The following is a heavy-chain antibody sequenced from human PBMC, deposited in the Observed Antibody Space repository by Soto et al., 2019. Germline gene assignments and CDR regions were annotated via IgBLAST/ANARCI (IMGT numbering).Heavy chain of an antibody. V-gene: IGHV4-4*07. J-gene: IGHJ6*02. CDR1: GGSISSYY. D-gene: IGHD5-18*01. Sequence: QVQLQESGPGLVKPSETLSLTCTVSGGSISSYYWSWIRQPAGKGLEWIGRIYTSGSTNYNPSLKSRVTMSVDTSKNQFSLKLSSVTAADTAVYYCVRDLSYSYTASYGMDVWGQGTTVTVSS. CDR3: VRDLSYSYTASYGMDV. CDR2: IYTSGST.